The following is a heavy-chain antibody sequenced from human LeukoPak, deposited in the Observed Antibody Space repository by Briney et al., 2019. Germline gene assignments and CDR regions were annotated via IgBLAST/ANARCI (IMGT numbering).Heavy chain of an antibody. Sequence: SVKVSCKASGGTFSSYAISWVRQAPGQGLEWMGAIIPIFGTANYAQKFQGRVTITTDESTSTAYMELSSLRSEDTAVYYCASSIAAAEDYYYYMDVWGKGTTVTVSS. CDR1: GGTFSSYA. V-gene: IGHV1-69*05. D-gene: IGHD6-13*01. CDR2: IIPIFGTA. CDR3: ASSIAAAEDYYYYMDV. J-gene: IGHJ6*03.